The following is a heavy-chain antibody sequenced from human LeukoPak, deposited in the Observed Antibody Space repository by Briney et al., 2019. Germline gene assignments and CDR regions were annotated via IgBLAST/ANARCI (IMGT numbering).Heavy chain of an antibody. Sequence: GRSLRLSCAASGFTFDDYAMHWVRQGPGKGLEWVSGISWNSGSIGYADSVKGRFTISRDNAKNTLYLQMDSLRAEDTAVYYCARVRDKSGYYSRNKNAFDIWGQGTMVTVSS. J-gene: IGHJ3*02. CDR3: ARVRDKSGYYSRNKNAFDI. V-gene: IGHV3-9*01. D-gene: IGHD3-3*01. CDR1: GFTFDDYA. CDR2: ISWNSGSI.